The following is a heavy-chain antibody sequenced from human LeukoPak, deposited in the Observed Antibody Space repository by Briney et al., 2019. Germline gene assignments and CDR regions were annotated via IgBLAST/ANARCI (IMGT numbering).Heavy chain of an antibody. Sequence: GWSLRLSCAASGFTFISYSMNWVRQAPGKGLDWVSSISSSSSYIYYADSVKGRFTISRDNAKNSLYLQMNSLRAEDTAVYYCARDPGLVTTLYFDIWGQGTMVTVSS. V-gene: IGHV3-21*01. CDR3: ARDPGLVTTLYFDI. J-gene: IGHJ3*02. CDR2: ISSSSSYI. CDR1: GFTFISYS. D-gene: IGHD4-17*01.